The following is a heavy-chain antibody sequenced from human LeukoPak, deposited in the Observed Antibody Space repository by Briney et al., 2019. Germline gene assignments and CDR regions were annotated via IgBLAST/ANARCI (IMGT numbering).Heavy chain of an antibody. J-gene: IGHJ1*01. CDR1: GVSINNYY. D-gene: IGHD1-26*01. V-gene: IGHV4-59*01. CDR2: IYYSGTT. CDR3: AREGIRGSYYTD. Sequence: SETLSLTCTVSGVSINNYYWSWIRQPPGKGLEWIGYIYYSGTTKYNPSLSSRVTISVDTSKNQFSLNLTSVTAADTAVYYCAREGIRGSYYTDWGQGTLVIVSS.